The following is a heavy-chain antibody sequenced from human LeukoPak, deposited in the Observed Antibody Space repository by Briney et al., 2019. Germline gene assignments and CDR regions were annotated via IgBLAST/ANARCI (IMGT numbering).Heavy chain of an antibody. V-gene: IGHV3-7*03. CDR1: EFTFRSYW. Sequence: GGSLRLSCAASEFTFRSYWMSWVRQAPGKGLEWVANINQDGSEKYYVDSVKGRFTISRDNAKNSLYLQMNSLRAEDTAVYYCARVGTYYYDSSGYYQGGCFDLWGRGTLVTVSS. CDR2: INQDGSEK. D-gene: IGHD3-22*01. CDR3: ARVGTYYYDSSGYYQGGCFDL. J-gene: IGHJ2*01.